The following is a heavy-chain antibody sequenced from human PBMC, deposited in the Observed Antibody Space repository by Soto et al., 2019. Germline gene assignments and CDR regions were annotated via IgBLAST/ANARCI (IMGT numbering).Heavy chain of an antibody. D-gene: IGHD3-22*01. J-gene: IGHJ4*02. CDR3: TTHYYYDSSGYPIDY. CDR1: GFTFSNAW. V-gene: IGHV3-15*01. CDR2: IKSKTDGGTT. Sequence: GGSMRLSCAASGFTFSNAWISWVRQAPGKGLEWVGRIKSKTDGGTTDYAAPVKGRFTISRDDSKNTLYLQMNSLKTEDTAVYYCTTHYYYDSSGYPIDYWGQGTLVTVSS.